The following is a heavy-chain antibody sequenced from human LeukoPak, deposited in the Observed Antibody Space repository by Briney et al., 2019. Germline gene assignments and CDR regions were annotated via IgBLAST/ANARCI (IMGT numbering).Heavy chain of an antibody. CDR3: ARDDSYGDYAGY. J-gene: IGHJ4*02. Sequence: ASVKVSCKASGYTFTSYGISWVRQAPGQGLEWMGWISTYNGNTNYAQRLQGRVTMTTDTSTSTAYMELRSLRSDDTAVYYCARDDSYGDYAGYWGQGTLVTVSS. V-gene: IGHV1-18*01. CDR1: GYTFTSYG. CDR2: ISTYNGNT. D-gene: IGHD4-17*01.